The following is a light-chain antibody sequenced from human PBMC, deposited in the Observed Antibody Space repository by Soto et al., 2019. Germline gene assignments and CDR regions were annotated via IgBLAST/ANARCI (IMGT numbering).Light chain of an antibody. CDR1: QSLLHSDGYNY. CDR3: MQALQTPVT. J-gene: IGKJ1*01. CDR2: LGS. Sequence: DVVLTQSPLSLPVTPGEPASISCRSSQSLLHSDGYNYLDWYLQKPGQSPQLLIYLGSNRASGVPDRFSGSGSGTDFTLRISRVEAEEVGVYYCMQALQTPVTVGQGTKVEIK. V-gene: IGKV2-28*01.